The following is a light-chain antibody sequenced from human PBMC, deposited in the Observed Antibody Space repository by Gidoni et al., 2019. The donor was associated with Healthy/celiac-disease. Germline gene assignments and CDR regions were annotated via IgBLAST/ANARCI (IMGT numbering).Light chain of an antibody. J-gene: IGLJ3*02. Sequence: QSVLTQPPSVSGAPGQRVTISCTGSSSNTGAGYDVHWYQQLPGTAPKPLIYGNSNRPSGVPDRFSGSKSGTSASLAITGLQAEDEADYYCQSYDSSLSGPWVFGGGTKLTVL. V-gene: IGLV1-40*01. CDR2: GNS. CDR1: SSNTGAGYD. CDR3: QSYDSSLSGPWV.